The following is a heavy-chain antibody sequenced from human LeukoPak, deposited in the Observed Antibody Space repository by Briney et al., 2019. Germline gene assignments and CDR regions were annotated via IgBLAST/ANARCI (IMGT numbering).Heavy chain of an antibody. CDR3: ARALSSTSMNSADY. Sequence: SVRLSCAASGFTFSSHGMHWVRQAPGKWLEWVAYIWSGGINKYYADSVTGRFTVCRDNSKNTLYLQMIGLRAEDTAVYYCARALSSTSMNSADYWGQGTLVTVSS. V-gene: IGHV3-33*01. CDR2: IWSGGINK. CDR1: GFTFSSHG. D-gene: IGHD5-18*01. J-gene: IGHJ4*02.